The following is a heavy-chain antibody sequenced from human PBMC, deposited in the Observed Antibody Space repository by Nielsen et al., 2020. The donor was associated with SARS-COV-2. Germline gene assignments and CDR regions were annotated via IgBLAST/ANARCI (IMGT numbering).Heavy chain of an antibody. J-gene: IGHJ3*02. CDR2: ISGGGITI. CDR3: AKDVVYGDQNDAFDI. CDR1: GFPLSSYE. Sequence: GESLKISCAASGFPLSSYELNWVRQAPGKGLEWVASISGGGITIFYADSVKGRFTISRDNARNSLYLQMNSLRAEDTALYYCAKDVVYGDQNDAFDIWGQGTMVIVS. V-gene: IGHV3-48*03. D-gene: IGHD4-17*01.